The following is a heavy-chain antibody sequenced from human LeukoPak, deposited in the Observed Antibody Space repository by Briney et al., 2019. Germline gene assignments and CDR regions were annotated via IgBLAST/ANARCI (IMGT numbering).Heavy chain of an antibody. CDR2: INTRNGNA. Sequence: ASVKVSCKASGYTFTTYEIIWVRQAPGQGLEWMGWINTRNGNANYAHQLQGRVTMTADTSTSTSYVELASLRFDDTAIYYCARNHLGLGLWGQGTLVTVSS. CDR3: ARNHLGLGL. V-gene: IGHV1-18*01. J-gene: IGHJ4*02. D-gene: IGHD3-16*01. CDR1: GYTFTTYE.